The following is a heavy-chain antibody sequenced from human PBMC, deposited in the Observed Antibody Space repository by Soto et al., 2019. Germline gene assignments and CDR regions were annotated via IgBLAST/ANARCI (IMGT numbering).Heavy chain of an antibody. Sequence: QVQLQQWGAGLLKPSETLSLTCAVYGGSFSGYYWSWIRQPPGKGLEWIGEINHSGSTNYNPSLKSRVTISVDTSKNQFSLKLSSVTAADTAVYYCARGPRYCSGGSCYWVEDYWGQGTLVTVSS. CDR1: GGSFSGYY. V-gene: IGHV4-34*01. D-gene: IGHD2-15*01. CDR2: INHSGST. CDR3: ARGPRYCSGGSCYWVEDY. J-gene: IGHJ4*02.